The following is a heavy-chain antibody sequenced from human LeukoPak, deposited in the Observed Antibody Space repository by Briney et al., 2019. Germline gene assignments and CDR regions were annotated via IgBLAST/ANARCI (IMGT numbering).Heavy chain of an antibody. V-gene: IGHV3-66*01. Sequence: GGSLRLSCAASGFTVSSNYMSWVRQAPGKGLEWVSVIYSGGRTYYADSVKGRFTISRDNSKNTLYLQMNSLRAEDTAVYYCAKVLSKGGGYYLTDYWGQGTLVTVSS. D-gene: IGHD3-22*01. J-gene: IGHJ4*02. CDR2: IYSGGRT. CDR1: GFTVSSNY. CDR3: AKVLSKGGGYYLTDY.